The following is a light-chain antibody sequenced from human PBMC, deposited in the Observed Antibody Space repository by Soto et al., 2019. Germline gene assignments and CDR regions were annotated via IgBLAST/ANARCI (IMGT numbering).Light chain of an antibody. CDR2: WAS. CDR1: QTMLYTSINKNS. V-gene: IGKV4-1*01. Sequence: DIVMTQSPDSLAVSLGERATINCRSSQTMLYTSINKNSLAWYQQKPGQPPTLLIYWASTRESGVPDRVNGSGSGTDFALTLSCLQADDVAVYYCQQYYSSPYTFGQGNTLGIK. CDR3: QQYYSSPYT. J-gene: IGKJ2*01.